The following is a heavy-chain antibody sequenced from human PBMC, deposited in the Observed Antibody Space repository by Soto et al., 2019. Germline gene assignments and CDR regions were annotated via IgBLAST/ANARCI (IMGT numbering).Heavy chain of an antibody. CDR2: IIPIFGTA. CDR3: ASLGYCSGGSCLHFDY. V-gene: IGHV1-69*06. Sequence: EASVKVSCKASGGTFSSYAISWVRQAPGQGLEWMGGIIPIFGTANYAQKFQGRVTITADKSTSTAYMELSSLRSEDTAVYYCASLGYCSGGSCLHFDYWGQGTLVTVSS. CDR1: GGTFSSYA. J-gene: IGHJ4*02. D-gene: IGHD2-15*01.